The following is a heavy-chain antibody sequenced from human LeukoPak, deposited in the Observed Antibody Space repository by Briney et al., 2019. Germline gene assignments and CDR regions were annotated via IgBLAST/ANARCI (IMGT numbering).Heavy chain of an antibody. CDR3: AREGYDRALDY. CDR1: GLTVSSNY. D-gene: IGHD3-3*01. J-gene: IGHJ4*02. V-gene: IGHV3-53*01. CDR2: VYTGGTT. Sequence: PGGSLRLSCAASGLTVSSNYMAWVRQVPGKGLEWVSVVYTGGTTYYADSVKGRFTVFSDNSKNTPYLQMNSLRAEDTAMYYCAREGYDRALDYWGQGTLVIVSS.